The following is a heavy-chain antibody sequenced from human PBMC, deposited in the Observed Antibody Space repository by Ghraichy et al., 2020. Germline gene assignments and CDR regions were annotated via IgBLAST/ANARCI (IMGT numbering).Heavy chain of an antibody. V-gene: IGHV2-5*01. Sequence: SGPTLVKPTETLTLTCTLSGLSLSTGGVGVGWIRQPPGKALEWLALIHWNDDERYSPSLKSRLNISKDTSKNQVVLTMTKMDPVDTATYYWAQKSYIRSSPFNFDSWGQGTLVIVSS. CDR1: GLSLSTGGVG. CDR2: IHWNDDE. J-gene: IGHJ4*02. CDR3: AQKSYIRSSPFNFDS. D-gene: IGHD3-3*02.